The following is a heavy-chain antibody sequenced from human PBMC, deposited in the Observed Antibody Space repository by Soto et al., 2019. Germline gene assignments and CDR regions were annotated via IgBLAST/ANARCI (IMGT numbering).Heavy chain of an antibody. V-gene: IGHV2-5*02. Sequence: QITLKESGPTLVKPTQTLTLTCTFSGFSLSTSGVGVGWIRQPPGKALEWLALIYWDDDKRYSPSLKSRLTITNDTSNNHVVLTMTNMDPVDTATYYCAHSAYSSGWDPYYFDYWGQGTLVTLSS. CDR2: IYWDDDK. CDR1: GFSLSTSGVG. CDR3: AHSAYSSGWDPYYFDY. J-gene: IGHJ4*02. D-gene: IGHD6-19*01.